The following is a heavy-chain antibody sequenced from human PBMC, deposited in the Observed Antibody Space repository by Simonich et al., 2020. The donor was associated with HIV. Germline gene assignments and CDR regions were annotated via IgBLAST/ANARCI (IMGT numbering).Heavy chain of an antibody. Sequence: QVQLQESGPGLVKPSETLSLTCTVSGGSISSYYWSWIRQPPGKGLEWIGYIYYSGRTNYNHSLKSRVTISVDTSKNQFSLKLSSVTAADTAVYYCARTTVELNYYYYYMDVWGKGTTVTVSS. CDR2: IYYSGRT. J-gene: IGHJ6*03. D-gene: IGHD1-26*01. CDR1: GGSISSYY. V-gene: IGHV4-59*08. CDR3: ARTTVELNYYYYYMDV.